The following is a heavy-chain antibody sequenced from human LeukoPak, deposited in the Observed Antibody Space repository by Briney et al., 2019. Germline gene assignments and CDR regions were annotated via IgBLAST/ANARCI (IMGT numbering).Heavy chain of an antibody. CDR3: ARGFYYYDSTRTAEYFQH. Sequence: SETLSLTCTVSGYSISSGYYWGWIRQPPGKGLEWIGSIYHSGSTYYNPSLKSRVTISVDTSKNQFSLKLSSVTAADTAVYYCARGFYYYDSTRTAEYFQHWGQGTLVTVSS. V-gene: IGHV4-38-2*02. CDR1: GYSISSGYY. CDR2: IYHSGST. D-gene: IGHD3-22*01. J-gene: IGHJ1*01.